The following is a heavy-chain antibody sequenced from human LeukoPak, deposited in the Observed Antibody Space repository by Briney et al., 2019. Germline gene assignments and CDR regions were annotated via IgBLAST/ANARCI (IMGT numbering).Heavy chain of an antibody. J-gene: IGHJ4*02. CDR1: GITFSPHI. Sequence: GGSLRLSCAASGITFSPHIMCWVRQAPGKGLEWVTTISSDGTKEYYADSVKGRFTISRDNSKNTLYLEMNSLRAEDTAIYYCAKDFLRWGSGWSGGLDYWGQGTLVTVSS. CDR2: ISSDGTKE. D-gene: IGHD6-19*01. V-gene: IGHV3-30*18. CDR3: AKDFLRWGSGWSGGLDY.